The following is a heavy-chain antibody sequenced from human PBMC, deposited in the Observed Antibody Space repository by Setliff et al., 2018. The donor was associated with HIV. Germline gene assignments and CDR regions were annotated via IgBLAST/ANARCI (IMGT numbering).Heavy chain of an antibody. Sequence: ASVKVSCKASGYTFPSYAISWARQAPGQGLEWMGWISAYNGNTNYAQKFQGRVTMTTDRSTSTAYMELRSLRSDDTAVYYCARTFDYGDSRYPFDYWGQGTLVTVSS. CDR3: ARTFDYGDSRYPFDY. CDR2: ISAYNGNT. CDR1: GYTFPSYA. V-gene: IGHV1-18*01. D-gene: IGHD4-17*01. J-gene: IGHJ4*02.